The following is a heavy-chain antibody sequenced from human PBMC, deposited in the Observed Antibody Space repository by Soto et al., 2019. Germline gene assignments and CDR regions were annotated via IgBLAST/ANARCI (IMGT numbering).Heavy chain of an antibody. CDR2: ISSNGGTI. CDR3: TKEKSVMYSGYDAFGI. Sequence: GGSLRLSCSASGFTFCRYEMDWFRHAPGKGLEWVAYISSNGGTIYYGDSVKGRFTISRDNADNSLYLQMNSLRAEDTAVYYCTKEKSVMYSGYDAFGIWGRGTMVTVSS. J-gene: IGHJ3*02. V-gene: IGHV3-48*03. D-gene: IGHD5-12*01. CDR1: GFTFCRYE.